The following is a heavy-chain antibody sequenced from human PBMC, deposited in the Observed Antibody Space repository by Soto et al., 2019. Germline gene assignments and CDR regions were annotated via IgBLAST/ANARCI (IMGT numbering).Heavy chain of an antibody. V-gene: IGHV3-23*01. J-gene: IGHJ5*02. CDR2: ISGSGGST. CDR1: GFTFSSYA. CDR3: TGSVEAAMAEILLWFDP. D-gene: IGHD5-18*01. Sequence: GGSLRLSCAASGFTFSSYAMSWVRQAPGKGLEWVSAISGSGGSTYYADSVKGRFTISRDNSKNTLYLQMNSLRAEDTAVYYCTGSVEAAMAEILLWFDPCGQGTLVTVSS.